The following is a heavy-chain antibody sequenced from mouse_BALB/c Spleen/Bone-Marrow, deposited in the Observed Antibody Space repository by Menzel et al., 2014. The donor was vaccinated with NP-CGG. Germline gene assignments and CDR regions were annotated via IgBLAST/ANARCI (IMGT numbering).Heavy chain of an antibody. CDR1: GYTFTSYY. CDR3: ARSQGNYFDY. CDR2: IYPGDGST. V-gene: IGHV1S56*01. Sequence: QVQLQQSGPELVKPGASVKMSCKASGYTFTSYYIHWVKQRPGQGLEWIGWIYPGDGSTKYNEKFEGKTTLTADKSSSTAYMLLSSLTSEDSTIYFCARSQGNYFDYWGQGTTLTVSS. J-gene: IGHJ2*01.